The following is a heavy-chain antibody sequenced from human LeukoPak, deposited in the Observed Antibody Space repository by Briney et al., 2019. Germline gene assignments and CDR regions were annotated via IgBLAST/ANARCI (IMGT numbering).Heavy chain of an antibody. D-gene: IGHD3-22*01. J-gene: IGHJ5*02. V-gene: IGHV4-30-4*01. CDR3: ARPYYYDSRIDP. CDR2: MYYSGST. CDR1: GGSISSGDYY. Sequence: SQTLSLTCTVSGGSISSGDYYWSWIRQPPEKGLEWIAYMYYSGSTYYNPSLKSRVTMSADTSKNQLSLKLSSVTAADTAVYYCARPYYYDSRIDPWGQGILVTVSS.